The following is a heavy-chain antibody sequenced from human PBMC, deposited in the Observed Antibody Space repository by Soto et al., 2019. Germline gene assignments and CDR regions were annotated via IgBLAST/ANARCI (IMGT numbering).Heavy chain of an antibody. D-gene: IGHD6-6*01. CDR2: VSTGGAS. Sequence: QVHLQESGPGLVKPSETLSLTCTVSGDSIGSYYWSWVRQAAGKGLEWIGRVSTGGASGYSPSLKSRVTMSLDTSMNQFSLKLTSVTAADTAVYYCALERVAASPGDYWGQGTLVTVSS. V-gene: IGHV4-4*07. J-gene: IGHJ4*02. CDR3: ALERVAASPGDY. CDR1: GDSIGSYY.